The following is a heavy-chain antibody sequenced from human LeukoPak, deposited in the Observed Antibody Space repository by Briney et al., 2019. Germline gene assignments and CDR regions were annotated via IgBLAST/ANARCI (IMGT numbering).Heavy chain of an antibody. Sequence: SETLSLTCAVSGGSIINSNWWRWLRQPPGKGLEGIGEIGHSGSTCYNPSLKGRVTMSGDSSQNQLSLQLSSVTAADTAVYYCARGVVEMATRYFDLWGRGTLVTVSS. D-gene: IGHD5-24*01. J-gene: IGHJ2*01. CDR1: GGSIINSNW. CDR2: IGHSGST. CDR3: ARGVVEMATRYFDL. V-gene: IGHV4-4*02.